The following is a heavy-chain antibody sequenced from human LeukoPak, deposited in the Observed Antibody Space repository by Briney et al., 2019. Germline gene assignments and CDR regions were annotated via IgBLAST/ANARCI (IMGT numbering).Heavy chain of an antibody. J-gene: IGHJ3*02. D-gene: IGHD2-2*01. V-gene: IGHV1-18*01. CDR2: ISAYNGNT. CDR3: ARPVVPAASDAFDI. CDR1: GYTFTSYG. Sequence: GASVTVSFTASGYTFTSYGISWVRQAPGQGREWMGWISAYNGNTNYAQKLQGRVTMTTDTSTSTAYMELRSLRSDDTAVSYCARPVVPAASDAFDIWGQGTMVTVSS.